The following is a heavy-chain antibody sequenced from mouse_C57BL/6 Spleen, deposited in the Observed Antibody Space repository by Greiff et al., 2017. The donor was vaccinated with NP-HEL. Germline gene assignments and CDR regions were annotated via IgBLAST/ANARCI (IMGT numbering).Heavy chain of an antibody. CDR1: GFTFSSYA. V-gene: IGHV5-9-1*02. CDR3: TSLDSSGPWFAY. J-gene: IGHJ3*01. CDR2: ISSGGDYI. D-gene: IGHD3-2*02. Sequence: DVMLVESGEGLVKPGGSLKLSCAASGFTFSSYAMSWVRQTPEKRLEWVAYISSGGDYIYYADTVKGRFTISRDNARNTLYLQMSSLKSEDTAMYYCTSLDSSGPWFAYWGQGTLVTVSA.